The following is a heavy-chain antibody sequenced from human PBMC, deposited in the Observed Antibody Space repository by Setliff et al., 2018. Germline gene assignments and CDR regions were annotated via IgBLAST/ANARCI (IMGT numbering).Heavy chain of an antibody. CDR1: GASFSGTY. J-gene: IGHJ4*02. CDR2: INHSGSP. V-gene: IGHV4-34*01. CDR3: RVWVDMIEVDS. Sequence: PSETLSLTCAVYGASFSGTYCSWIRQSPGKGLEWIGEINHTGSPNWIGEINHSGSPNYNPSLKSRVTMSVDTSKNQFSLKLTSVTAADTAVYYCRVWVDMIEVDSWAQGTLVTVS. D-gene: IGHD3-22*01.